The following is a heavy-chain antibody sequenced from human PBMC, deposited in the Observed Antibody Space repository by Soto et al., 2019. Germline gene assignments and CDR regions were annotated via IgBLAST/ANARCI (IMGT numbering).Heavy chain of an antibody. CDR1: GGSISSGGYY. D-gene: IGHD5-18*01. CDR3: ARSGYSYGPNPLLY. V-gene: IGHV4-31*03. CDR2: IYYSGST. J-gene: IGHJ4*02. Sequence: QVQLQESGPGLVKPSQTLSLTCTVSGGSISSGGYYWSWIRQHPGKGLEWIGYIYYSGSTYYNPYLNSRFTIPVDTSKNQFSLKLSSVTAADTAVYYCARSGYSYGPNPLLYWGQGTLVTVSS.